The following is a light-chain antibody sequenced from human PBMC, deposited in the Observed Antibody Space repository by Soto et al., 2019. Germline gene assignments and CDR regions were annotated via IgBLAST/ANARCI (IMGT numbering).Light chain of an antibody. CDR1: SSNIGAGYD. Sequence: QAVVTQPPSVSGAPGQRVTISCTESSSNIGAGYDVHWYQQLPGTAPKLLIYGNTNRPSGVPVRFSGAKSGTSASLAITGRQAEDEADYYCQSYDSSLSAWVFGGGTKLTVL. CDR2: GNT. J-gene: IGLJ3*02. V-gene: IGLV1-40*01. CDR3: QSYDSSLSAWV.